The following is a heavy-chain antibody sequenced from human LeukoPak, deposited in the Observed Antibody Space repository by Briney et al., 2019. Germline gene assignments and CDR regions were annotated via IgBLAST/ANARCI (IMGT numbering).Heavy chain of an antibody. CDR3: ARDPVVRGATENWFDP. J-gene: IGHJ5*02. Sequence: ASVKVSCKTSGYTFTSYAMNWVRQAPGQGLEWMGWINTNTGNPTYAQGFTGRFVFSLDTSVSTAYLQISSLKAEDTAVYYCARDPVVRGATENWFDPWGQGTLVTVSS. V-gene: IGHV7-4-1*02. D-gene: IGHD3-10*01. CDR2: INTNTGNP. CDR1: GYTFTSYA.